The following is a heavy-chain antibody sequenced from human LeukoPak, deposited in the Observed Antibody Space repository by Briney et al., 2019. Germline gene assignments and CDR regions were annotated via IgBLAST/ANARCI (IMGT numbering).Heavy chain of an antibody. V-gene: IGHV4-4*07. Sequence: PSETLSLACTVSGGSISSYYWSWIRQPAGKGLEWIGRIYTSGSTNYNPSLKSRVTMSVDTSKNQFSLKLSSVTAADTAVYYCARYGGPYSSSWQWYFDYWGQGTLVTVSS. J-gene: IGHJ4*02. D-gene: IGHD6-13*01. CDR1: GGSISSYY. CDR2: IYTSGST. CDR3: ARYGGPYSSSWQWYFDY.